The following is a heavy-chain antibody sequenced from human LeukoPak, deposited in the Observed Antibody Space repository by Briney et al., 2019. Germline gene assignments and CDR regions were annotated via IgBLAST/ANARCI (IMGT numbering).Heavy chain of an antibody. Sequence: GASVRVSCKASGYTFTSYDINWVRQATGQGLEWMGWMNPNSGNTGYAQKFQGRVTMTRNTSISTAYMELSSLRSEDTAVYYCARGVQGPLGDWFDPWGQGTLVTVSS. CDR1: GYTFTSYD. CDR3: ARGVQGPLGDWFDP. D-gene: IGHD1-1*01. J-gene: IGHJ5*02. V-gene: IGHV1-8*01. CDR2: MNPNSGNT.